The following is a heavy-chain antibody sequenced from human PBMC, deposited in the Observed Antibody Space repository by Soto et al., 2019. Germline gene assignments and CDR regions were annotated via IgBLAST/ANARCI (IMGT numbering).Heavy chain of an antibody. CDR1: GFTFSSYA. V-gene: IGHV3-64D*06. D-gene: IGHD6-19*01. Sequence: GWSLRLACSSSGFTFSSYAMHWVRQAPGKGLEYVSAISSNGGSTYYADSVKGRFTISRDNSKNTLYLQMSSLRAEDTAVYYCVKDQTPVAANWFDPWGQGTLVTVSS. CDR2: ISSNGGST. CDR3: VKDQTPVAANWFDP. J-gene: IGHJ5*02.